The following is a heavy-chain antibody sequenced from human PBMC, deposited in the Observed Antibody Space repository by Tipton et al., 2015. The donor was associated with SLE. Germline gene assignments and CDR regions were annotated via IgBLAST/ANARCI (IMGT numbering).Heavy chain of an antibody. CDR1: GGSISSYY. D-gene: IGHD6-13*01. J-gene: IGHJ6*02. CDR2: IYYSGST. Sequence: TLSLTCTVSGGSISSYYWSWIRQPPGKGLEWIGSIYYSGSTNYNPSLKSRVTISVDTSKNQFSLKLSSVTAADTAVYYCARDGKAAAGSYYYYYGMDVWGPGTTVTVSS. V-gene: IGHV4-59*12. CDR3: ARDGKAAAGSYYYYYGMDV.